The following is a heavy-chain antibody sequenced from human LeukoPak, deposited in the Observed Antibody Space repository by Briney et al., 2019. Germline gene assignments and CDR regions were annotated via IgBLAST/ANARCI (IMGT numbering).Heavy chain of an antibody. J-gene: IGHJ4*02. Sequence: GGSLRLSCAASGFTFSNYAIHWVRQAPGKGLEWVTMISPDGTNEYYVDSVKGRFIISRDNSKTTLYLQMNSLKTEDTAVYYCARVSSYLYYFDYWGQGTLVTVSS. CDR1: GFTFSNYA. D-gene: IGHD1-26*01. V-gene: IGHV3-30-3*01. CDR3: ARVSSYLYYFDY. CDR2: ISPDGTNE.